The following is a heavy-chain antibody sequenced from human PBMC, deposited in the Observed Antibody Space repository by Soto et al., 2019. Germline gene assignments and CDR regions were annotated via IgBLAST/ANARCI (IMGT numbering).Heavy chain of an antibody. Sequence: PSETLSLTCTVSGGSISSYYWSWIRQPPGKGLEWIGYIYYSGITNYNPSLKSRVTISVDTSKNQFSLKLSSVTAADTAVYYYARYKSTYYYGMDVWSQGTTVTVS. D-gene: IGHD1-20*01. CDR1: GGSISSYY. CDR2: IYYSGIT. J-gene: IGHJ6*02. CDR3: ARYKSTYYYGMDV. V-gene: IGHV4-59*01.